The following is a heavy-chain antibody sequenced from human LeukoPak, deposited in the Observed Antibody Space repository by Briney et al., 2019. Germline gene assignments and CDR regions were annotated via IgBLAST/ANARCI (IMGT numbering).Heavy chain of an antibody. CDR1: GFIFSTYS. Sequence: PSGGSLRLSCAASGFIFSTYSINWVRQAPGKGLEWVSYISSSSSTIYYADSVKGRFTISRDNAKNSLYLQMNSLGAEDTAVYYCARGSGEDIYYYYYMDVWGKGTTVTVSS. D-gene: IGHD2-15*01. CDR3: ARGSGEDIYYYYYMDV. CDR2: ISSSSSTI. V-gene: IGHV3-48*01. J-gene: IGHJ6*03.